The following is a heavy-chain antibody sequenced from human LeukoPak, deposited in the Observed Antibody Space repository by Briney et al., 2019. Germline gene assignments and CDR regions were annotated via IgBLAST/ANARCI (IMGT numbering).Heavy chain of an antibody. CDR3: ASLSGITIFGVAPHDAFDI. J-gene: IGHJ3*02. Sequence: GGSLRLSCAASGFTVSSNYMSWVRQAPGKGLEWVSVIYSGGSTYYADSVKGRFTISRHNSKNTLYLQMNSLRAEDTAVYYCASLSGITIFGVAPHDAFDIWGQGTMVTVFS. V-gene: IGHV3-53*04. CDR1: GFTVSSNY. CDR2: IYSGGST. D-gene: IGHD3-3*01.